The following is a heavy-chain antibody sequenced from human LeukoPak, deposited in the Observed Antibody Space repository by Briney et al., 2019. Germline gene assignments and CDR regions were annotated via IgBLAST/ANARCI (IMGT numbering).Heavy chain of an antibody. Sequence: ASVKVSCKASGYTFTDYYINWVRQAPGQGLEWMGWINPNSGDTNYAQKFQGRVTMTRDTSISTAYMELSRLRSDDTAVYYCARALSFDTAMVEYFQHWGQGTLVTVSS. CDR3: ARALSFDTAMVEYFQH. D-gene: IGHD5-18*01. CDR1: GYTFTDYY. CDR2: INPNSGDT. V-gene: IGHV1-2*02. J-gene: IGHJ1*01.